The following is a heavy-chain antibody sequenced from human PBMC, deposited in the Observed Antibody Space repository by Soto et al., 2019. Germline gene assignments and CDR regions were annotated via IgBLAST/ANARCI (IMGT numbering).Heavy chain of an antibody. CDR3: ATSNLAYCGGDCYFAFDI. Sequence: QVQLVQSGAEVKKPGSSVKVSCKASGGTFSSYAISWVRQAPGQGLEWMGGIIPIFGTANYAQKFQGRVTITADESTSTAYMELSSLRSEETVVYYCATSNLAYCGGDCYFAFDIWGQGTMVTVSS. CDR2: IIPIFGTA. V-gene: IGHV1-69*01. D-gene: IGHD2-21*02. CDR1: GGTFSSYA. J-gene: IGHJ3*02.